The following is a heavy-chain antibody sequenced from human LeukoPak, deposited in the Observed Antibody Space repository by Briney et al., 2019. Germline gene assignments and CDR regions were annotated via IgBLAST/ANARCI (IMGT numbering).Heavy chain of an antibody. J-gene: IGHJ3*02. CDR3: AEGRGAFDI. CDR2: ISSTSTYT. V-gene: IGHV3-11*03. Sequence: GGSLRLSCAASGFTLSDYYMSWIRQAPGKGLEWVSYISSTSTYTDYADSVKGRFTISRDNAKNLLYLQMSSLRPEDTAVYYCAEGRGAFDIWGQGTMVTVSS. CDR1: GFTLSDYY. D-gene: IGHD3-10*01.